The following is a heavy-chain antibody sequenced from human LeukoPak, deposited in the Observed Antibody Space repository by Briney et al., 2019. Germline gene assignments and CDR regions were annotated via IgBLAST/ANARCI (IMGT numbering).Heavy chain of an antibody. Sequence: SVKVSCKASGGTFSSYAISWVRQAPGQGLEWMGGIIPIFGTANYAQKFQGRVTITADESTSTAYMELSSLRSEDTAVYYCARGRLVRGVIITYYFDYWGQGTLVTVSS. V-gene: IGHV1-69*01. CDR3: ARGRLVRGVIITYYFDY. CDR2: IIPIFGTA. CDR1: GGTFSSYA. J-gene: IGHJ4*02. D-gene: IGHD3-10*01.